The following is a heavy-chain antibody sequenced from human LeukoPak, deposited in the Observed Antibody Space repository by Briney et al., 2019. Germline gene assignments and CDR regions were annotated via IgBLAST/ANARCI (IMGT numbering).Heavy chain of an antibody. D-gene: IGHD5-12*01. CDR1: GYTFTGYY. V-gene: IGHV1-2*02. CDR2: INPNSGGT. J-gene: IGHJ4*02. Sequence: ASVKVSCKASGYTFTGYYMHWVRQAPGQGLEWMGWINPNSGGTNYAQKFQGRVTMTRDTSISTAYMELSRLRSDDTAVYYCARSWAGYNYFFDYWGQGTLVTVSS. CDR3: ARSWAGYNYFFDY.